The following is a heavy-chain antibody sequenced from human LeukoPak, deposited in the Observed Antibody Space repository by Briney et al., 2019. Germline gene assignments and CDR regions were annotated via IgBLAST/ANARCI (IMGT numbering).Heavy chain of an antibody. CDR2: IYPGDSDT. CDR3: ARPYYDFWSGYYSHYYFDY. CDR1: GYSFTSYW. D-gene: IGHD3-3*01. J-gene: IGHJ4*02. V-gene: IGHV5-51*01. Sequence: GESLQISCKGSGYSFTSYWIGWVRQMPGKGLEWMGIIYPGDSDTRYSPSFQGQVTISADKSISTAYLQWSSLKASDTAMYYCARPYYDFWSGYYSHYYFDYWGQGTLITVSS.